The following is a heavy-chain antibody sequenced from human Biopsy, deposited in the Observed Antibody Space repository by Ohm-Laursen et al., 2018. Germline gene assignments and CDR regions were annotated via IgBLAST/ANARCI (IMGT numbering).Heavy chain of an antibody. D-gene: IGHD3-3*01. CDR3: ARTPRDSFWSGSYKRGLWFDP. CDR2: VYNGGIT. CDR1: GGSIISYY. V-gene: IGHV4-59*01. Sequence: SETLSLTCSVSGGSIISYYWTWIRQPPGKGLEWIGHVYNGGITNYNPSLKSRVTISKDTSKNQFSLQVNSVTAVDTAAYYCARTPRDSFWSGSYKRGLWFDPWGQGTLVIVSS. J-gene: IGHJ5*02.